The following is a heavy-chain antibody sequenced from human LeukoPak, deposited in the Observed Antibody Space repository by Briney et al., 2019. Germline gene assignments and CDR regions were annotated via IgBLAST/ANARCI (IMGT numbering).Heavy chain of an antibody. CDR3: ARDQRVTGRPDIDY. CDR2: ISSDGSST. CDR1: GFTFRNHR. V-gene: IGHV3-74*03. J-gene: IGHJ4*02. Sequence: GGSLRLSCAASGFTFRNHRMHWVRQTPGKGLVWVSRISSDGSSTTYADSVKGRFTISRDNAKNTLYLQMNNLRAEDTAMYYCARDQRVTGRPDIDYWGQGTLVIASS. D-gene: IGHD6-6*01.